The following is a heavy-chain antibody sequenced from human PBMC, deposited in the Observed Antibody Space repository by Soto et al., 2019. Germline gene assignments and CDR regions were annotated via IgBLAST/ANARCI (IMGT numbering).Heavy chain of an antibody. CDR2: IIPIFGTA. Sequence: SVKVSCKASGGTFSSYAISWVRQAPGQGLEWMGGIIPIFGTANYAQKFQGRVTITADKSTSTAYMELSSLRSEDTAVYYCARLYGDSYYFDYWGQGALVTVSS. D-gene: IGHD4-17*01. V-gene: IGHV1-69*06. CDR3: ARLYGDSYYFDY. J-gene: IGHJ4*02. CDR1: GGTFSSYA.